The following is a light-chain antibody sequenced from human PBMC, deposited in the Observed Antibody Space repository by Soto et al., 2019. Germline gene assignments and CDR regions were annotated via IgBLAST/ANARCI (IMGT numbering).Light chain of an antibody. CDR1: QSDSSN. J-gene: IGKJ1*01. Sequence: EIVMTQSPDTLSVSPGERATLSCRASQSDSSNLAWYQHKRGQAPRLLIYSASTRATGIPARFSGSGSGTEFTLTISSLQSEDFAIYYCQQYSDWPSFGQGTKVEIK. CDR2: SAS. CDR3: QQYSDWPS. V-gene: IGKV3-15*01.